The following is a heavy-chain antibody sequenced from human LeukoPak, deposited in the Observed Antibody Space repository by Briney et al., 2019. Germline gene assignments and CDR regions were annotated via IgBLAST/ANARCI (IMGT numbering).Heavy chain of an antibody. V-gene: IGHV3-20*04. CDR1: GFTFYDYG. CDR3: ARGSYYDILTGYYEKLFDY. Sequence: GGSLRLSCAASGFTFYDYGMSWVRQAPGKGLEWVSGINWNGGSTGYADSVKGRFTISRDNAKNSLYLQMNSLRAEDTALYYCARGSYYDILTGYYEKLFDYWGQGTLVTVSS. CDR2: INWNGGST. J-gene: IGHJ4*02. D-gene: IGHD3-9*01.